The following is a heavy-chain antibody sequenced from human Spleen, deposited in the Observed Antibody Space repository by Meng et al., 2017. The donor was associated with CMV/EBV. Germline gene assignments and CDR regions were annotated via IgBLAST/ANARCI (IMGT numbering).Heavy chain of an antibody. J-gene: IGHJ4*02. CDR2: IIPIFGTA. CDR1: GYTFTGYF. Sequence: SVKVSCKASGYTFTGYFIHWVRQAPGQGLEWMGGIIPIFGTANYAQKFQGRVTITTDESTSTAYMELSSLRSEDTAVYYCARAKNSGWTWYFDYWGQGTLVTVSS. V-gene: IGHV1-69*05. CDR3: ARAKNSGWTWYFDY. D-gene: IGHD6-19*01.